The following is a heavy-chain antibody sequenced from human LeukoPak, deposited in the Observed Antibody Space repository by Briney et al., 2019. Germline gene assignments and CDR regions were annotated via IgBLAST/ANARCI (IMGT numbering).Heavy chain of an antibody. CDR2: IWDDGSNE. CDR1: GFTFSSYG. Sequence: GGSLRLSCAASGFTFSSYGMHWVRQAPGKGLEWVAVIWDDGSNEYYADSVKGRFTIFRDNRRNTLYLQMNSLRAGDTAVYSCARDHSGTQDYWGQGTLVTVSS. V-gene: IGHV3-33*01. D-gene: IGHD1-1*01. CDR3: ARDHSGTQDY. J-gene: IGHJ4*02.